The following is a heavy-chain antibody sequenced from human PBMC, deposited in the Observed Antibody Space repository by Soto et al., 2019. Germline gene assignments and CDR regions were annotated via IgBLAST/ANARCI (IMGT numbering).Heavy chain of an antibody. CDR1: GGSFSGYY. CDR2: INHSGST. CDR3: ARGSPGWNYYYYYYGMDV. D-gene: IGHD1-7*01. V-gene: IGHV4-34*01. J-gene: IGHJ6*02. Sequence: SETLSLTCAVYGGSFSGYYWSWIRQPPGKGLEWIGEINHSGSTNYNPSLKSRVTISVGTSKNQFSLKLSSVTAADTAVYYCARGSPGWNYYYYYYGMDVWGQGTTVTVSS.